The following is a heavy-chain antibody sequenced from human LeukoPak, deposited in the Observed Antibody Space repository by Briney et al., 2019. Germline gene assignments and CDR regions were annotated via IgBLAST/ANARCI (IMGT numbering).Heavy chain of an antibody. CDR2: IGTAGDT. D-gene: IGHD3-10*01. CDR1: GFTFSSYD. J-gene: IGHJ6*03. V-gene: IGHV3-13*01. Sequence: PGGSLRLSCAASGFTFSSYDMHWVRQATGKGLEWVSAIGTAGDTYYPGSVKGRFTISRENAKNSLYLQMNSLRAGDTAVYYCARGRGGGYYMDVWGKGTTVTVSS. CDR3: ARGRGGGYYMDV.